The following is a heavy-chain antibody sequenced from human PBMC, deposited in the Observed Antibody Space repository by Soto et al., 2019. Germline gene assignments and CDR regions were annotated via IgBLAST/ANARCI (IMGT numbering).Heavy chain of an antibody. V-gene: IGHV4-31*03. CDR3: ARLLAAGTVPPRRWFEP. J-gene: IGHJ5*02. D-gene: IGHD6-13*01. Sequence: SETLSLTCTVSGSSITSSAYYWSWIRQHPGEGLEWIGYIYYSGSTYYNPSLKSRVTISVDTSKNQFSLKLCSVTAADTAVYYCARLLAAGTVPPRRWFEPWGQGALVTVSS. CDR1: GSSITSSAYY. CDR2: IYYSGST.